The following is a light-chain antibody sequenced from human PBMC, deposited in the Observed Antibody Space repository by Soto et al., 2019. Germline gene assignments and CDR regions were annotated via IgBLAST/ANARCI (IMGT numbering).Light chain of an antibody. Sequence: GARLTLTCRASQGISSWLAWYQQKPGKAPKLLIYAASSLQSGVPSRFSGSGSGTDFTLTISSLQPEDFATYYCLQDYNYPRTFGQGTRLE. V-gene: IGKV1-12*01. CDR2: AAS. CDR3: LQDYNYPRT. J-gene: IGKJ5*01. CDR1: QGISSW.